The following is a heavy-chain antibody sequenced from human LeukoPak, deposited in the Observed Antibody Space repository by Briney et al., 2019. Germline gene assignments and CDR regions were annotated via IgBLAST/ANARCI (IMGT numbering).Heavy chain of an antibody. CDR2: IHYTGIT. V-gene: IGHV4-39*01. J-gene: IGHJ4*02. D-gene: IGHD4-17*01. CDR1: GGSITSSKYS. CDR3: VSRRGDGDYRPDY. Sequence: SETLSLTCTVSGGSITSSKYSWGWIRQPPGKGLEWIGSIHYTGITYYNPSLKTRVTISVDTSKNQFSLTLSSVTAADTSVYYCVSRRGDGDYRPDYWGQGTLVTVSS.